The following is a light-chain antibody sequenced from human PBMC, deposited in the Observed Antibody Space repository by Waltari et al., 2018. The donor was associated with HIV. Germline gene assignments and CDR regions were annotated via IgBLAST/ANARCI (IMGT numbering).Light chain of an antibody. J-gene: IGLJ3*02. CDR1: STDLSRYDL. Sequence: SSLTLPAPVSGSPGPSITLSCTGTSTDLSRYDLFSWYQHQPGRAPKLIISVVTKWPSVVSHRFSGSKSGATASLTISGLQAEDEADYYCCSYAGITTWVFGGGTKVTVL. CDR3: CSYAGITTWV. V-gene: IGLV2-23*02. CDR2: VVT.